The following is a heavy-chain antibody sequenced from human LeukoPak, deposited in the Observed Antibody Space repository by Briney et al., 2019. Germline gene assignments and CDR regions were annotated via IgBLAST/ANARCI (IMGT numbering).Heavy chain of an antibody. J-gene: IGHJ3*02. D-gene: IGHD3-22*01. Sequence: SETLSLTCTVSGGSISSTSYYWGWIRQAPGKGLEWIGSIYYSGSTDYNPSLKSRVIISVDTSKSQFSLKLSSVTAADTAVYYCARGRDYYDSSGPDAFDIWGQGTMVTVSS. V-gene: IGHV4-39*07. CDR2: IYYSGST. CDR3: ARGRDYYDSSGPDAFDI. CDR1: GGSISSTSYY.